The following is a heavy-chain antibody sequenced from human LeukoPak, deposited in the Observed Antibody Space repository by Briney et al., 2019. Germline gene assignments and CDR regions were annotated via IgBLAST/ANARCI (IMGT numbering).Heavy chain of an antibody. CDR2: IWSDGSYK. V-gene: IGHV3-33*01. D-gene: IGHD3-22*01. Sequence: GGSLRLSCAASGFTFSKFGMHWVRQAPGKGLEWVAVIWSDGSYKNYADSVKGRFSISRDNSKNTLYLQMNSLRADDAAVYYCTREASKSYYDTSGYYYDYWGQGTLVTVSS. CDR3: TREASKSYYDTSGYYYDY. J-gene: IGHJ4*02. CDR1: GFTFSKFG.